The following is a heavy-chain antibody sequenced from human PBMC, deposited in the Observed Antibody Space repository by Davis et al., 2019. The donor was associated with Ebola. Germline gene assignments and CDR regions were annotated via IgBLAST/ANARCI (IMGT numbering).Heavy chain of an antibody. CDR2: VSHSEREK. D-gene: IGHD3-3*01. V-gene: IGHV3-30*04. Sequence: PGGSLRLSCAASGFTFRNYAMHWVRPAPGKGLEWVAVVSHSEREKFYADSVKGRFTISRDNSENTLYRQMNSLTADDTAVYYCARAVFHEVLDYWGQGTPVTVSS. J-gene: IGHJ4*02. CDR1: GFTFRNYA. CDR3: ARAVFHEVLDY.